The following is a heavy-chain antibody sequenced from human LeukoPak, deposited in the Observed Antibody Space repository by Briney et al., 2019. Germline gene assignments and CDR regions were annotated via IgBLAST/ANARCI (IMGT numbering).Heavy chain of an antibody. CDR2: IYHSGTT. J-gene: IGHJ4*02. D-gene: IGHD5-18*01. Sequence: GSLRLSCAASGFTFSSYAMSWVRQPPGKGLEWIGNIYHSGTTYYNPSLRSRVTISVDTSKNHFSLKLRSVTAADTAVYYCARQDRRGYNYGHDFDYWGQGTLVTVSS. CDR1: GFTFSSYA. V-gene: IGHV4-38-2*01. CDR3: ARQDRRGYNYGHDFDY.